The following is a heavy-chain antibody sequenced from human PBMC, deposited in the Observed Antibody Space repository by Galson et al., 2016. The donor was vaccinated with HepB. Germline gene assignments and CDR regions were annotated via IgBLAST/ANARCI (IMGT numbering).Heavy chain of an antibody. D-gene: IGHD4-17*01. V-gene: IGHV2-70*01. CDR1: GFSLTTSGMC. J-gene: IGHJ4*02. CDR2: INWDDDK. Sequence: PALVKPTQTLTLTCTFSGFSLTTSGMCVTWIRQPPGEALEWLALINWDDDKYYNTSLKTRLTISKDTSKNQVVLTMTNMDPVDTATYYCTRSTTVSPYYFDYWGLGVLVAVSS. CDR3: TRSTTVSPYYFDY.